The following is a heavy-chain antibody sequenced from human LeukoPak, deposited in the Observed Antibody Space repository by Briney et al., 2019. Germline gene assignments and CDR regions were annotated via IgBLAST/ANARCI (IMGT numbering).Heavy chain of an antibody. CDR2: ISSSSSTI. V-gene: IGHV3-48*04. CDR1: GVTLSDHH. D-gene: IGHD3-16*01. J-gene: IGHJ4*02. CDR3: GRGRIDGGTFSFAY. Sequence: GGSLRLSCAASGVTLSDHHMDWVRQAPGKGLEWVSYISSSSSTIYYADSVKGRFTISRDNAKNSLYLQMNSLRAEDTAVYDCGRGRIDGGTFSFAYWGQGTLATVSS.